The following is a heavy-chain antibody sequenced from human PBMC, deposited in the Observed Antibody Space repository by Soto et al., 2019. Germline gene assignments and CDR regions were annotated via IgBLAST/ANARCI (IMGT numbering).Heavy chain of an antibody. D-gene: IGHD4-17*01. CDR2: INAGNGNT. V-gene: IGHV1-3*01. J-gene: IGHJ4*02. Sequence: ASVKVSCKASGYTFTSYAMHWVRQAPGQRLEWMGWINAGNGNTKYSQKFQGRVTITRDTSASTAYMELSSLRSEDTAVYYCAREHYRHYVIDYRGPGTLVTVFS. CDR3: AREHYRHYVIDY. CDR1: GYTFTSYA.